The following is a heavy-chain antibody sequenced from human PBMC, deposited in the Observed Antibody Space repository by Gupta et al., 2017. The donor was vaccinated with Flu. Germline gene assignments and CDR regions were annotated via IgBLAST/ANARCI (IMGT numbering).Heavy chain of an antibody. V-gene: IGHV1-3*01. D-gene: IGHD6-19*01. CDR2: MNAGNGNT. CDR1: GYTFTSYA. CDR3: ARVAAVAGTTEIPLDY. J-gene: IGHJ4*02. Sequence: QVQLVQSGAEVKTPGASVQVSCKASGYTFTSYAMHGVRMAPGQRLEWMGWMNAGNGNTKYSQKFQDRVTIIRDTSASTADMELSSLRSEDTAVYYCARVAAVAGTTEIPLDYWGQGTLVTVSS.